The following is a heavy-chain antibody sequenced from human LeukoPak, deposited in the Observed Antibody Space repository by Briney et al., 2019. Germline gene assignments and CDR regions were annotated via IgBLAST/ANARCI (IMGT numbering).Heavy chain of an antibody. J-gene: IGHJ4*02. Sequence: GASVKVSCKVCGYTSPFYGITWVRQAPGQWLEWVGWISTETQSPNYAQNLQGRLTITTDNPTSTAYMELSSLRYEDAAIYYCAWDTIVDDLTWGQGTLITVSS. CDR1: GYTSPFYG. CDR2: ISTETQSP. CDR3: AWDTIVDDLT. V-gene: IGHV1-18*01. D-gene: IGHD5-12*01.